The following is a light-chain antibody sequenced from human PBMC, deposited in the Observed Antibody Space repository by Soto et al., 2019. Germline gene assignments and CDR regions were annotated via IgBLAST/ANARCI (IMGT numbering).Light chain of an antibody. CDR3: QSYDSSLSASGV. Sequence: QSVLTQPPSASGTPGQRVTISCSGSSSNIGAGFDVHWYQQLPGTAPKLLIYTNNNRPSGVPDRFSGSKSGTSASLAITGLQAEDEADYFCQSYDSSLSASGVFGGGTKLTVL. CDR1: SSNIGAGFD. CDR2: TNN. V-gene: IGLV1-40*01. J-gene: IGLJ3*02.